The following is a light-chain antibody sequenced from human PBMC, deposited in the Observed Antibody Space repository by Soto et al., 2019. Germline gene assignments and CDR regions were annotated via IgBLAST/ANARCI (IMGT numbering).Light chain of an antibody. CDR1: QGVTTN. Sequence: VMTRSPRTLSVSTGERATLSCRAGQGVTTNFAWYQQKPGQAPRLLIYGASTRATGIPARFSGSGSGTEFTLTISSLQSEDFAVYYCQHYNELPLTFGGGTKVDIK. CDR2: GAS. CDR3: QHYNELPLT. J-gene: IGKJ4*01. V-gene: IGKV3-15*01.